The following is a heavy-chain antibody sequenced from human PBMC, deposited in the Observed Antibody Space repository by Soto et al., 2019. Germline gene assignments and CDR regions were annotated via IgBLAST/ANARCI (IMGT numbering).Heavy chain of an antibody. CDR3: ARDFHYCSITSCQGRGMDV. Sequence: QVQLVESGGGVVQPGRSLRLSCAASGFTFSSYAMHWVRQAPGKGLEWVAVISYDGSNKYYADSVKGRFTISRDNSKNTLYLQMNSLRAEDTAVYYCARDFHYCSITSCQGRGMDVWGQGTTVTVS. CDR2: ISYDGSNK. J-gene: IGHJ6*02. CDR1: GFTFSSYA. D-gene: IGHD2-2*01. V-gene: IGHV3-30-3*01.